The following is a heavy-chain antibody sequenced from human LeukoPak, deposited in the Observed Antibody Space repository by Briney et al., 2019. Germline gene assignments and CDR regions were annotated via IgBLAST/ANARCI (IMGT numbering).Heavy chain of an antibody. CDR3: ARWTGVSGGSCHDY. D-gene: IGHD2-15*01. J-gene: IGHJ4*02. V-gene: IGHV3-66*01. Sequence: PGGSLRLSCAASGFTVSSNYISWVRQAPGKGLEWVSLIFSGGSTYYADSVKGRFTISRDNSRNTVYLQMNSLRADDTAVYYCARWTGVSGGSCHDYWGQGTLVTVSS. CDR2: IFSGGST. CDR1: GFTVSSNY.